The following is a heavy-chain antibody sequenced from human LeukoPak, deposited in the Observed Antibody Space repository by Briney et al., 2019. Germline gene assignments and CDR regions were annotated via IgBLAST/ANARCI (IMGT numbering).Heavy chain of an antibody. CDR1: GGSISSGGYY. V-gene: IGHV4-31*03. CDR3: ARGSYYYDSSGFVGDC. D-gene: IGHD3-22*01. CDR2: IYYSGST. Sequence: SETLSLTCTVSGGSISSGGYYWSWIRQHPGKGLEWIGYIYYSGSTYYNPSLKSRVTISVDTSKNQFSLKLSSVTAADTAVYYCARGSYYYDSSGFVGDCWGQGTLVTVSS. J-gene: IGHJ4*02.